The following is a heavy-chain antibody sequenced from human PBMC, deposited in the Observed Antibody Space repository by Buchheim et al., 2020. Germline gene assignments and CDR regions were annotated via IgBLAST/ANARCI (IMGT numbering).Heavy chain of an antibody. V-gene: IGHV3-48*01. Sequence: EVQLVESGAGLVQPGGSLRLSCAASGFTFSTYDMSWVRQAPGKGLEWVSYISSSSTTIYYADSVKGRFTTSRDNAKNSLYLQMNSLRAEDTAVYYCARNRYYGMDVWGQGTT. CDR1: GFTFSTYD. J-gene: IGHJ6*02. CDR2: ISSSSTTI. CDR3: ARNRYYGMDV. D-gene: IGHD1-14*01.